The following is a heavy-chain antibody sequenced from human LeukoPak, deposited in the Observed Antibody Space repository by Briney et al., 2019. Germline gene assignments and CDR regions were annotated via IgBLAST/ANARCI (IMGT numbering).Heavy chain of an antibody. V-gene: IGHV1-18*04. CDR1: GYTFTSYG. D-gene: IGHD3-10*01. J-gene: IGHJ6*04. CDR3: ARVDRLLWFGEFYGMDV. CDR2: ISAYNGNT. Sequence: ASVKVSCKASGYTFTSYGISWVRQAPGQGLEWMGWISAYNGNTNYAQKLQGRVTMTTDTSTSTAYMELRSLRSDDTAVCYCARVDRLLWFGEFYGMDVWGKGTTVTVSS.